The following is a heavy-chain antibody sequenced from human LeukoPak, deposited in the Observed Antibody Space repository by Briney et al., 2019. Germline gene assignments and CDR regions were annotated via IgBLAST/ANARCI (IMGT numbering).Heavy chain of an antibody. Sequence: PSETLSLTCTVSGGSISSYYWSWIRQPPGKGLEWIGYIYYSGSTNYNPSLKSRVTISVDTSKNQFSLKLSSVTAADTAVYYCARDLGGSREYWGQGTLVTVSS. CDR1: GGSISSYY. CDR3: ARDLGGSREY. D-gene: IGHD1-26*01. CDR2: IYYSGST. V-gene: IGHV4-59*12. J-gene: IGHJ4*02.